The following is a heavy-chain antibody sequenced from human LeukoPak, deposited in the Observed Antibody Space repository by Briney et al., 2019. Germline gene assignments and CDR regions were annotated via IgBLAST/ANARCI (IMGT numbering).Heavy chain of an antibody. CDR1: GFTFSSYG. D-gene: IGHD5-24*01. Sequence: SGGSLRLSCAAPGFTFSSYGMRWVRQAPGKGLEWVAVISYDGSNKYYVDSVKGRFTISRDNSKNTLYLQMNSLRVEDTAVYYCAPEGDGYILFDYWGQGTLVTVSS. CDR2: ISYDGSNK. J-gene: IGHJ4*02. CDR3: APEGDGYILFDY. V-gene: IGHV3-30*03.